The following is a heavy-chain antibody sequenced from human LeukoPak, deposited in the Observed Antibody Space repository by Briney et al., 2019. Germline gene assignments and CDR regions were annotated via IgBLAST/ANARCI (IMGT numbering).Heavy chain of an antibody. D-gene: IGHD6-13*01. CDR2: IRSKAYGGTT. CDR1: GFTFGDYA. J-gene: IGHJ5*02. Sequence: GGSLRLSCTASGFTFGDYAMSWFRQAPGKGLEWVGFIRSKAYGGTTEYAASVKGRFTISRDDSKSIAYLQMNSLKTEDTAVYYCTRGGRYSSSWYERRFDPWGQGTLVTVSS. CDR3: TRGGRYSSSWYERRFDP. V-gene: IGHV3-49*03.